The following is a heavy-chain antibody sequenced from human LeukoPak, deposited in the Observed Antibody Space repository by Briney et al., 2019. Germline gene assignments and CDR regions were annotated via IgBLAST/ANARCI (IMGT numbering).Heavy chain of an antibody. CDR2: ISYDGSNK. CDR3: AKGGPALAARHLYYFDY. CDR1: GFTFSSYG. J-gene: IGHJ4*02. V-gene: IGHV3-30*18. Sequence: GRSLRLSCAASGFTFSSYGMHWVRQAPGKGLEGVAVISYDGSNKYYADSVKGRFTISRDNSKNTLYLQMNSLRAEDTAVYYCAKGGPALAARHLYYFDYWGRGTLVTVSS. D-gene: IGHD6-6*01.